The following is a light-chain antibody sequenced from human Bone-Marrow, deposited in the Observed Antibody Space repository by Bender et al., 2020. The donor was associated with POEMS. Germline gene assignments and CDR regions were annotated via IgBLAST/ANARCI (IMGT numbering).Light chain of an antibody. CDR3: SAWDSSLSTWV. V-gene: IGLV10-54*04. Sequence: QAGLTQPPSVSKGLGQAATLTCSGNSNTVGSGGAAWLQQLQGHPPKLLSHRNNNRPSGISERFSASRSENTASLTITGLRPEDEADYYCSAWDSSLSTWVFGGGTKLTVL. CDR1: SNTVGSGG. CDR2: RNN. J-gene: IGLJ3*02.